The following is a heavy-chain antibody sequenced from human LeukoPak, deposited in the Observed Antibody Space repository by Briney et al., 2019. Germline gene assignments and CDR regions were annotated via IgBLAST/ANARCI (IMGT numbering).Heavy chain of an antibody. CDR3: ARGEALRQNYGMDV. D-gene: IGHD2/OR15-2a*01. J-gene: IGHJ6*02. CDR1: DGSIYGYY. CDR2: IYFSGST. Sequence: PSETLSLTCTVSDGSIYGYYWSWIRQPPGKGLEWIGDIYFSGSTNYNPSLKSRVTISVATSKNQFSLQLSSVTAADTAVYYCARGEALRQNYGMDVWGQGTTVTVSS. V-gene: IGHV4-59*01.